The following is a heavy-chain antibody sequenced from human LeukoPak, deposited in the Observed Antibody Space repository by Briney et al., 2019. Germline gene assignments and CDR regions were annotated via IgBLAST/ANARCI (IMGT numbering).Heavy chain of an antibody. CDR3: ARNEWELPFDY. Sequence: SETLSLTCTVSGGSISNSNSYWGWIRQPPGKGLEWIGSIYYSGSTYYNPSLKSRVTMSVDTSKNQFSLKLSSVTAADTAVYYCARNEWELPFDYWGQGTLVTVSS. CDR1: GGSISNSNSY. J-gene: IGHJ4*02. D-gene: IGHD1-26*01. V-gene: IGHV4-39*07. CDR2: IYYSGST.